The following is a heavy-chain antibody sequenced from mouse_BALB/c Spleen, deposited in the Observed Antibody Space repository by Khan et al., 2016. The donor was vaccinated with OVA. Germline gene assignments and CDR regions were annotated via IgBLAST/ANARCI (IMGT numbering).Heavy chain of an antibody. CDR2: ISSDSSTI. D-gene: IGHD1-1*01. Sequence: EVELVESGGGLVQPGGSRKLSCAASGFTFTSYGMHWIRQAPEKGLEWVAYISSDSSTIYYADTVKGRFTISRDNPKNTLFLQMTSLRSGDTAMYYCATSYFYGDYFDYWGQGTTLTVSS. J-gene: IGHJ2*01. CDR3: ATSYFYGDYFDY. CDR1: GFTFTSYG. V-gene: IGHV5-17*02.